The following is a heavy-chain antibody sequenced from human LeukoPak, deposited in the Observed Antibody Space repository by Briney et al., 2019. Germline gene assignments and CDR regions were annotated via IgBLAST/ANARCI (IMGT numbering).Heavy chain of an antibody. CDR2: IIPIFGTA. V-gene: IGHV1-69*06. J-gene: IGHJ4*02. Sequence: GASVKVSCKASGYTFTSYAISWVRQAPGQGLEWMGGIIPIFGTANYAQKFQGRVTITADKSTSTAYMELSSLRSEDTAVYYCARGPVWSGYYTFGYFDYWGQGTLVTVSS. CDR3: ARGPVWSGYYTFGYFDY. CDR1: GYTFTSYA. D-gene: IGHD3-3*01.